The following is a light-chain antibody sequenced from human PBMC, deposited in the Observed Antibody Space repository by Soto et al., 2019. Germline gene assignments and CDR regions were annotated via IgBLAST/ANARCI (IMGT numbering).Light chain of an antibody. CDR2: GTS. CDR1: QNVGSN. Sequence: EIVMTQSPVTLSVSPGERAALSCRASQNVGSNFAWYQQRPGQAPRVLIYGTSTRATGVPARFSGSGSGTDFTLTISSLQSEDFAVYYCQQYNNWPYTFGQGTRLELK. CDR3: QQYNNWPYT. J-gene: IGKJ2*01. V-gene: IGKV3-15*01.